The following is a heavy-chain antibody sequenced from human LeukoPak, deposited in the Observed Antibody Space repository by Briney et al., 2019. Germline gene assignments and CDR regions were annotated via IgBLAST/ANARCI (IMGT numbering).Heavy chain of an antibody. D-gene: IGHD3-10*01. CDR3: AISGLGFGEFRGLDY. V-gene: IGHV3-53*01. Sequence: PGGSVRLSCAASGFNVSNNYMNWVRQAPGKGLEWVSVIFSSGPTYYADSVKGRFTISRDTSKTALYLQMNSLRAEDTAVYYCAISGLGFGEFRGLDYWGQGTLVTVSS. J-gene: IGHJ4*02. CDR2: IFSSGPT. CDR1: GFNVSNNY.